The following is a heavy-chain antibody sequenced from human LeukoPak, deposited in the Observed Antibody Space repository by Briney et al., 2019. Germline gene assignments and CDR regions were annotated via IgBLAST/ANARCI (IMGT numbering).Heavy chain of an antibody. CDR3: VRLQPNTGEWAFDI. Sequence: SETLSLTCAVSGGSISTYYWSWIRHPPGEGLEWIGYISNSGTTNYNPSLKSRVTISVDTSKNQLSLKLSSVTAADTAVYHCVRLQPNTGEWAFDIWGQGTMVSVSS. V-gene: IGHV4-59*01. CDR1: GGSISTYY. D-gene: IGHD1-1*01. CDR2: ISNSGTT. J-gene: IGHJ3*02.